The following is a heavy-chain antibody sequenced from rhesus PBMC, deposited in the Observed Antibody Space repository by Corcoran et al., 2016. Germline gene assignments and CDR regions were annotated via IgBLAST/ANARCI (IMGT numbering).Heavy chain of an antibody. Sequence: QVQLQESGPGLVKPSETLSLTCAVSGYSISRGYYWGWLRQPPGKGLEWIGHISSGGSNYLNPSLKSRVTLSVDTSKNQFSLKLSSVTAADTAVYYCTRGGSYSNYLFDYWGQGVLVTVSS. D-gene: IGHD4-23*01. V-gene: IGHV4S14*01. J-gene: IGHJ4*01. CDR2: ISSGGSN. CDR1: GYSISRGYY. CDR3: TRGGSYSNYLFDY.